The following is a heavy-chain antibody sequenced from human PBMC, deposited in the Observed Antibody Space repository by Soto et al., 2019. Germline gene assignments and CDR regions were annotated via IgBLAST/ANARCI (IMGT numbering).Heavy chain of an antibody. CDR3: ARDPDLAVAGTHFDY. CDR2: IWYDGSNK. Sequence: GGSLGLPCERSEFTFGSYGMHGVGQAPGKGLEWGAVIWYDGSNKYYADSVKGRFTISRDNSKNTLYLQMNSLRAEDTAVYYCARDPDLAVAGTHFDYWGQGTLVTVSS. J-gene: IGHJ4*02. V-gene: IGHV3-33*01. CDR1: EFTFGSYG. D-gene: IGHD6-19*01.